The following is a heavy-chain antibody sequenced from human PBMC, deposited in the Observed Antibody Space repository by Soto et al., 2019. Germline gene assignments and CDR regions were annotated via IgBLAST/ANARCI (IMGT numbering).Heavy chain of an antibody. Sequence: QLVQSGAEVKKPGSSVKVSCKASGGPFSTYAISWVRQAPGQGLEWMGGIIPIFGTANYAQRFLGRVTISADDSTSTAYMELRSLSSDDTAVSYCAKALTMASPNWFDPWGQGTQVTVSS. V-gene: IGHV1-69*01. D-gene: IGHD3-10*01. CDR1: GGPFSTYA. J-gene: IGHJ5*02. CDR3: AKALTMASPNWFDP. CDR2: IIPIFGTA.